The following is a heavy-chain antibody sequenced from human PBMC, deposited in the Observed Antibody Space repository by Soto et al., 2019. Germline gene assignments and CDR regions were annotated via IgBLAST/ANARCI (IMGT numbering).Heavy chain of an antibody. D-gene: IGHD3-9*01. CDR1: GFSFSSYN. CDR3: AREPEAYYDILTGYSLAYYFDY. Sequence: VHLVESGGGLVQPGGSLRLSCAASGFSFSSYNMNWVRQAPGKGLEWVSHISSSSTTIYYAASVKGRFTISRDDAKNSLYLQMNSLRAEDTAVYYCAREPEAYYDILTGYSLAYYFDYWGQGTLVTVSS. J-gene: IGHJ4*02. CDR2: ISSSSTTI. V-gene: IGHV3-48*01.